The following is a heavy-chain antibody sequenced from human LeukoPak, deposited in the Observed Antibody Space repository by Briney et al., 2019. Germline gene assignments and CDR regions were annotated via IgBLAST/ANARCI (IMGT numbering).Heavy chain of an antibody. CDR1: GGTFSSYA. Sequence: SVKVSCKASGGTFSSYAISWVRQAPGQGLEWMGGIIPIFGTANYAQKFQGRVTITADESTSTAYMELSSLRSEDRAVYYCATSNTRSYYYYYMDVWGKGTTVTVSS. J-gene: IGHJ6*03. V-gene: IGHV1-69*13. CDR3: ATSNTRSYYYYYMDV. D-gene: IGHD2-8*01. CDR2: IIPIFGTA.